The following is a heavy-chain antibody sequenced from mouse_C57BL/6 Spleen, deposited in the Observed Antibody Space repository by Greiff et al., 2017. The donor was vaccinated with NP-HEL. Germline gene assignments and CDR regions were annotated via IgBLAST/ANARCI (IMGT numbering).Heavy chain of an antibody. D-gene: IGHD2-3*01. CDR1: GYAFSSSW. CDR2: IYPGDGDT. Sequence: QVQLQQSGPELVKPGASVKISCKASGYAFSSSWMNWVKQRPGKGLEWIGRIYPGDGDTTYNGKFKGKATLTADKSSSTAYMQLSSLTSEDSAVYFCARRGYDGYYVDYWGQGTTLTVSS. V-gene: IGHV1-82*01. CDR3: ARRGYDGYYVDY. J-gene: IGHJ2*01.